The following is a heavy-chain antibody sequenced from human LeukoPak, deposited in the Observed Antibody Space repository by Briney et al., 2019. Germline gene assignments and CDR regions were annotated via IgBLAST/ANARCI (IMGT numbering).Heavy chain of an antibody. CDR1: GFTFSSNV. CDR3: AKDLQTRFYYDSSGYSDH. J-gene: IGHJ5*02. CDR2: ISGSGDDT. D-gene: IGHD3-22*01. Sequence: HTGGSLRLSCAASGFTFSSNVMSWVRQAPGKGLEWVSAISGSGDDTDYGAAVKGRFTISRDNSENKVFLDMKRLRVEDTAIYYCAKDLQTRFYYDSSGYSDHWGLGTLVAVSS. V-gene: IGHV3-23*01.